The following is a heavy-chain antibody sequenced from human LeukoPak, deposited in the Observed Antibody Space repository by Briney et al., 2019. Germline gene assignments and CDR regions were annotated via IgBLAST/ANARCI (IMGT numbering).Heavy chain of an antibody. CDR3: ARGYGTKPYYFDY. D-gene: IGHD1-7*01. J-gene: IGHJ4*02. CDR1: GGTFSSYA. V-gene: IGHV1-69*05. CDR2: IFPIFGTA. Sequence: SVKVSCKASGGTFSSYAISWVRQAPGQGLEWMGRIFPIFGTANYAQKFQGRVTITTDESTSTAYMELSSLRSEDTAVYYCARGYGTKPYYFDYWGQGALVTVSS.